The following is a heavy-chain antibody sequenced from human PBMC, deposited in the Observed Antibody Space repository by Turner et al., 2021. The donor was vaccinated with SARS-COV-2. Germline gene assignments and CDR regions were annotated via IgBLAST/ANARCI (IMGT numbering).Heavy chain of an antibody. V-gene: IGHV4-39*01. J-gene: IGHJ4*02. CDR2: MYYSGST. CDR1: GGPISSSRYY. Sequence: QLQLQESGPGLVTPSETLSLTCTVSGGPISSSRYYWGWIRQPPGKGLAWIGSMYYSGSTYHNPSLKSRVSISVDTSKNQFSLKLSSVTAADTAVYYCARSNYDFWSGYYTFYFDYWGQGTLVTVSS. D-gene: IGHD3-3*01. CDR3: ARSNYDFWSGYYTFYFDY.